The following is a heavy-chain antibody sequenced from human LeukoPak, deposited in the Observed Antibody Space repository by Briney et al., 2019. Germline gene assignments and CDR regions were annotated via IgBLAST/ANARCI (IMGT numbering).Heavy chain of an antibody. CDR3: ARAFNLTISLRFDP. V-gene: IGHV4-34*01. CDR1: GFTVSSNF. CDR2: INHSGST. J-gene: IGHJ5*02. Sequence: PGGSLRLSCAASGFTVSSNFMSWVRQPPGKGLEWIGEINHSGSTNYNPSLKSRVTISVDTSKNQFSLKLSSVTAADTAVYYCARAFNLTISLRFDPWGQGTLVTVSS. D-gene: IGHD3-9*01.